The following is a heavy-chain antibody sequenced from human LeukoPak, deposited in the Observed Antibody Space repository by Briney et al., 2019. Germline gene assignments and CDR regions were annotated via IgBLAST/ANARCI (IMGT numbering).Heavy chain of an antibody. D-gene: IGHD3-3*01. CDR3: ARGSITIFGVVNPFDY. Sequence: PSETLSLTCTVSGGSISSYYWSWIRQPPGKGLEWIGSIYYSGSTNYNPPLKSRVTISVDTSKNQFSLRLSSVTAADTAVYYCARGSITIFGVVNPFDYRGQGTLVTVSS. J-gene: IGHJ4*02. CDR1: GGSISSYY. CDR2: IYYSGST. V-gene: IGHV4-59*01.